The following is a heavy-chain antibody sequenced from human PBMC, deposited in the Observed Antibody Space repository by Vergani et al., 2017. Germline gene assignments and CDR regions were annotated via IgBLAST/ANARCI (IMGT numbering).Heavy chain of an antibody. Sequence: EVQLVESGGGLVQPGGSLRLSCAASGFTFSSYSMNWVRQAPGKGLEWVSSISSSSSYIYYADSVKGRFTISRDNAKNSLYLQMNSLRAEDTAVYYCARGYYDSSGYYYDYWGQGTLVTVSS. CDR1: GFTFSSYS. V-gene: IGHV3-21*04. J-gene: IGHJ4*02. D-gene: IGHD3-22*01. CDR3: ARGYYDSSGYYYDY. CDR2: ISSSSSYI.